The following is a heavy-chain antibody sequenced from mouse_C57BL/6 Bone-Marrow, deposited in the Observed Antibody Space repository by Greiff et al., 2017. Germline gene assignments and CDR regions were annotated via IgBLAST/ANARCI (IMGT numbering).Heavy chain of an antibody. CDR2: IHPSDSDT. CDR1: GYTFTSYW. CDR3: AIGYGTLYFDV. D-gene: IGHD1-1*01. Sequence: QVQLKQSGAELVKPGASVKVSCKASGYTFTSYWMHWVKQRPGQGLEWIGRIHPSDSDTNYNQKFKGKATLTVDKSSRTAYMQRSSLTSEDSAVYYCAIGYGTLYFDVWGTGTTVTVAS. V-gene: IGHV1-74*01. J-gene: IGHJ1*03.